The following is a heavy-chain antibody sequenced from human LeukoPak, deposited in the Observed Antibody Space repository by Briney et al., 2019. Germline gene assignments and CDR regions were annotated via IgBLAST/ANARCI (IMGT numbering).Heavy chain of an antibody. CDR2: VFHSGST. CDR1: GGSISSYY. D-gene: IGHD2-2*01. Sequence: PSETLSLTCTVSGGSISSYYWSWIRQPPGKGLEWIGSVFHSGSTYYNPSLKSRVTISVDTSKNHFSLNLRSVTAADTAVYYCARSLSTAGIDYWGQGTLVTVSS. CDR3: ARSLSTAGIDY. V-gene: IGHV4-59*08. J-gene: IGHJ4*02.